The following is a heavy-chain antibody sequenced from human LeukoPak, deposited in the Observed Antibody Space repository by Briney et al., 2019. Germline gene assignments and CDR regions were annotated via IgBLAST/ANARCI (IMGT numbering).Heavy chain of an antibody. Sequence: SESLSLTCAVSAYFISSGYDWAWIRQPPGKGLEWIGSIYHSGSTYYNPSLKSRVTISVDTSKNQFSLKLSSVYAANTAVDYCARSYSYGLSFDYRGQGTLVTVSS. D-gene: IGHD5-18*01. J-gene: IGHJ4*02. V-gene: IGHV4-38-2*01. CDR1: AYFISSGYD. CDR3: ARSYSYGLSFDY. CDR2: IYHSGST.